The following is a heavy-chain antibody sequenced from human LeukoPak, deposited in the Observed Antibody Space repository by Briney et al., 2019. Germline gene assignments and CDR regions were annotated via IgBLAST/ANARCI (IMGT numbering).Heavy chain of an antibody. Sequence: GGSLTLSCAASGLTFSRYWTTWVRQSPGKGLKWVANINQDGSEKYYGDSVTGRFTISRDNAENSLFLQMNSLRADDTGVYYCARAREAPANVFPDHWGQGVVVTVSS. CDR3: ARAREAPANVFPDH. D-gene: IGHD2-15*01. CDR2: INQDGSEK. V-gene: IGHV3-7*01. J-gene: IGHJ4*02. CDR1: GLTFSRYW.